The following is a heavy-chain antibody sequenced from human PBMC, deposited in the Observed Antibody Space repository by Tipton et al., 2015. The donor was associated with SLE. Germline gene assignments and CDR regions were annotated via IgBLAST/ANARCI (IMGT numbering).Heavy chain of an antibody. CDR1: GGSISSYY. CDR3: AGLNWNPVEEAGDY. Sequence: TLSLTCSVSGGSISSYYWSWIRQPPGKGLEWIGEINHSGSTNYNPSLKSRVTISVDTSKNQFSLKLSSVTAADTAVYYCAGLNWNPVEEAGDYWGQGTLVTVSS. J-gene: IGHJ4*02. V-gene: IGHV4-34*01. CDR2: INHSGST. D-gene: IGHD1-1*01.